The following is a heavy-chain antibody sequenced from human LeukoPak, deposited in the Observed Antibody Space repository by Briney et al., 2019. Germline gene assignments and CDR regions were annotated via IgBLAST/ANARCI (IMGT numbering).Heavy chain of an antibody. V-gene: IGHV4-61*02. CDR3: ARDPPPFYDAFDI. D-gene: IGHD2/OR15-2a*01. Sequence: PSQTLSLTCTVSGGSISSGSYYWSWIRQPAGKGLEWIGRIYTSGSTNYNPSLKSRVTISVDTSKNQFSLKLSSVTAADTAVYYCARDPPPFYDAFDIWGQGTMVTVSS. CDR2: IYTSGST. CDR1: GGSISSGSYY. J-gene: IGHJ3*02.